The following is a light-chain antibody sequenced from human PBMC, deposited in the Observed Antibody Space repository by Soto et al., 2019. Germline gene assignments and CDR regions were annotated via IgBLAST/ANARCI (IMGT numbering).Light chain of an antibody. Sequence: EIVLTQSPGTLSVSPGERATLSCRASQSVRSNLAWYQQKPGQAPRLVIYAASTRATGIPDRFSGSVSGTEFTLTISILQSEDFAVYYCQQYNEWPPFTFGQGTRLEI. J-gene: IGKJ5*01. CDR2: AAS. V-gene: IGKV3-15*01. CDR1: QSVRSN. CDR3: QQYNEWPPFT.